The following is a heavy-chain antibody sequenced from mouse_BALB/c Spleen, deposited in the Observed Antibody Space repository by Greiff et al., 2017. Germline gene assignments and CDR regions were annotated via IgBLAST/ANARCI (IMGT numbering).Heavy chain of an antibody. Sequence: QVQLQQPGAELVKPGAPVKLSCKASGYTFTSYWMNWVKQRPGRGLEWIGRIDPSDSETHYNQKFKDKATLTVDKSSSTAYIQLSSLTSEDSAVYYCARQDSSGYWFGYGGQGTLVTVSA. CDR3: ARQDSSGYWFGY. CDR1: GYTFTSYW. D-gene: IGHD3-2*01. V-gene: IGHV1-69*02. J-gene: IGHJ3*01. CDR2: IDPSDSET.